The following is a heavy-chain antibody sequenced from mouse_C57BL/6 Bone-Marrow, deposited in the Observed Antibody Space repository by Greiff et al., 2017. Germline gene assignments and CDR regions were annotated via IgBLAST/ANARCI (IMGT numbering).Heavy chain of an antibody. Sequence: QVQLQQPGAELVKPGASVKMSCKASGYTFTSYWITWVKQRPGQGLEWIGDIYPGSGSTNYNEKFKSKATLTVDTSSSTAYMQLSSLTSEDSAVYDCARTEIHYYGSSCYYFDYWGQGTTRTVAS. V-gene: IGHV1-55*01. D-gene: IGHD1-1*01. CDR3: ARTEIHYYGSSCYYFDY. J-gene: IGHJ2*01. CDR2: IYPGSGST. CDR1: GYTFTSYW.